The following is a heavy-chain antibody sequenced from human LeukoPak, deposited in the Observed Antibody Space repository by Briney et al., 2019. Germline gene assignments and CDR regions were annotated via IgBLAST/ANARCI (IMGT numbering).Heavy chain of an antibody. J-gene: IGHJ4*02. Sequence: SETLSLTCAVYGGSFSGYYWSWIRQPPGKGLEWIGEINHSGSTNYNPSLKSRVTISVDTSKNQFSLKLSSVTAADTAVYYCARAGAWSLFYWGQGTLVTVSS. V-gene: IGHV4-34*01. CDR2: INHSGST. CDR1: GGSFSGYY. CDR3: ARAGAWSLFY. D-gene: IGHD2-15*01.